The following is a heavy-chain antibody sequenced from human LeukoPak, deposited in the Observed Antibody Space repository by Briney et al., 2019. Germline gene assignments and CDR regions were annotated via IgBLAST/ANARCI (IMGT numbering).Heavy chain of an antibody. J-gene: IGHJ4*02. V-gene: IGHV4-59*01. CDR2: IYYSGST. CDR1: GSSISSYY. CDR3: ARDGGLRMFGY. D-gene: IGHD3-16*01. Sequence: SETLSLTCTVSGSSISSYYWSWIRQPPGKGLEWIGYIYYSGSTNYNPSLKSRVTISVDTSKNQFSLKLSSVTAADTAVYYCARDGGLRMFGYWGQGTLVTVSS.